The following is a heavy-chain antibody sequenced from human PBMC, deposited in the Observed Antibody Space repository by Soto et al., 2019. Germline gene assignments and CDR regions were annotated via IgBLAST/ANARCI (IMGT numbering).Heavy chain of an antibody. Sequence: GGSLRLSCAASGFTFSSYAMSWVRQAPGKGLEWVSVISGSGDSTYYADSVKGRFTISRDNSKNSLYLQMNSLRAEDTAVYYCARDQLYYNDISGRAFNAFDAWGKETTVTV. J-gene: IGHJ3*01. D-gene: IGHD3-22*01. CDR1: GFTFSSYA. CDR3: ARDQLYYNDISGRAFNAFDA. CDR2: ISGSGDST. V-gene: IGHV3-23*01.